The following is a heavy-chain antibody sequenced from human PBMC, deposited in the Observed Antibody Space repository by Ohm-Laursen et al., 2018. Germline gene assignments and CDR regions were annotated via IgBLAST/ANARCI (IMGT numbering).Heavy chain of an antibody. D-gene: IGHD2-15*01. V-gene: IGHV3-23*01. CDR3: AKDRGYCSGGSCTFDY. J-gene: IGHJ4*02. CDR1: GFTFSNFW. Sequence: SLRLSCSASGFTFSNFWMSWVRQAPGKGLEWVSGISGSGDRTHYADSVKGRFTISRDNSKNTLYLQMNSLRAEDTAVYYCAKDRGYCSGGSCTFDYWGQGTLVTVSS. CDR2: ISGSGDRT.